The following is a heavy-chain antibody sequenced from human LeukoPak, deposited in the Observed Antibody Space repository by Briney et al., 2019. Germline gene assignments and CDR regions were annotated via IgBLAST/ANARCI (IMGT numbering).Heavy chain of an antibody. CDR3: ARNSISLLDLPGY. V-gene: IGHV3-21*01. J-gene: IGHJ4*02. D-gene: IGHD2/OR15-2a*01. CDR2: ISSSSSYI. Sequence: GGSLRLSCAASGFTFSSYSMNWVRQAPGKGLEWVSSISSSSSYIYYADSVKGRFTISRDNAKNSLYLQMNSLRAEDTAVYYCARNSISLLDLPGYWGQGTLVTVSS. CDR1: GFTFSSYS.